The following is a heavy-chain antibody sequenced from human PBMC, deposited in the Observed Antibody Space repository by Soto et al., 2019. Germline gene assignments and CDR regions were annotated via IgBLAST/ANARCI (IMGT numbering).Heavy chain of an antibody. CDR2: INHSGST. D-gene: IGHD2-15*01. Sequence: SETLSLTCAVYGGSFSGYYWSWIRQPPGKGLEWIGEINHSGSTNYNPSLKSRVTISVDTSKNQFSLKLSSVTAADTAVYYCARIHGGKGSWKFEYWGQGTLVTVS. CDR1: GGSFSGYY. J-gene: IGHJ4*02. V-gene: IGHV4-34*01. CDR3: ARIHGGKGSWKFEY.